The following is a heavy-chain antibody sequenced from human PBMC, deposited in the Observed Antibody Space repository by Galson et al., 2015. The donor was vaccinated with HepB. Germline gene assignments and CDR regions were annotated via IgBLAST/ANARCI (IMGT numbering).Heavy chain of an antibody. Sequence: SLRLSCAASGFTFGDYAMSWVRQAPGKGLEWVGFIRSKAYGGTTEYAASVKGRFTISRDDSKSIAYLQMNSLKTEDTAVYYCTSQDWTQRYGDLFDYWGQGTLVTVSS. CDR1: GFTFGDYA. J-gene: IGHJ4*02. CDR3: TSQDWTQRYGDLFDY. D-gene: IGHD4-17*01. CDR2: IRSKAYGGTT. V-gene: IGHV3-49*04.